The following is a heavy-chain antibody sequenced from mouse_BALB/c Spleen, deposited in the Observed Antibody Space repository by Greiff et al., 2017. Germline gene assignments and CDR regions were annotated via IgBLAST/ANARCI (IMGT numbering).Heavy chain of an antibody. CDR2: ISSGGST. Sequence: EVKLQESGGGLVKPGGSLKLSCAASGFTFSSYAMSWVRQTPEKRLEWVASISSGGSTYYPDSVKGRFTISRDNARNILYLQMSSLRSEDTAMYYCAREDYYGSSYWYFDVWGAGTTVTVSS. D-gene: IGHD1-1*01. CDR3: AREDYYGSSYWYFDV. J-gene: IGHJ1*01. V-gene: IGHV5-6-5*01. CDR1: GFTFSSYA.